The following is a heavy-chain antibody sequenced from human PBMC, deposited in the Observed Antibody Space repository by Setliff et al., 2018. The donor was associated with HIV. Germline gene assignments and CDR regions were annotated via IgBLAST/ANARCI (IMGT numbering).Heavy chain of an antibody. CDR1: GYSFSRFS. D-gene: IGHD3-3*01. CDR2: INTNSWIP. J-gene: IGHJ6*03. CDR3: ARDSSEYFDFSSGDFHYMDV. Sequence: ASVKVSCKASGYSFSRFSINWVRQAPGQGLEWMGWINTNSWIPTYAQGFTGRFVFSLDITVRTAYLEISDLRADDTGVYYCARDSSEYFDFSSGDFHYMDVWGKGTTVTVSS. V-gene: IGHV7-4-1*02.